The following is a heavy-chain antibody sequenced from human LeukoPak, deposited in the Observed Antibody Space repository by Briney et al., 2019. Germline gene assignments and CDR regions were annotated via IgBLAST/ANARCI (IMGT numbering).Heavy chain of an antibody. J-gene: IGHJ4*02. CDR1: GDSISSYY. CDR3: ARAPPSGWYSFDY. CDR2: IFPGGTS. Sequence: SETLSLTCTVSGDSISSYYWTWIRQPAGKGLDWIGRIFPGGTSYFNPSLKSRVTLSVDTSKNQFSLRLTSVTAADTAVYYCARAPPSGWYSFDYWGQGTLVTVSS. V-gene: IGHV4-4*07. D-gene: IGHD6-19*01.